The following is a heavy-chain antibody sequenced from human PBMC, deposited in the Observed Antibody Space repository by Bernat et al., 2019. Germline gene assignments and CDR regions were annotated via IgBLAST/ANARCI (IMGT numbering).Heavy chain of an antibody. V-gene: IGHV4-4*02. J-gene: IGHJ4*02. D-gene: IGHD4-17*01. CDR1: GGSISSSNW. Sequence: QVQLQESGPGLVKPSETLSLTCGVSGGSISSSNWWSWVRQPPGKGLEWIGEISHRGSTNYNPSLRSRVTISLDKSKSQLSLRLSSVTAADTAVYYCVRNGPYYLDYWGQGTLVTVSS. CDR2: ISHRGST. CDR3: VRNGPYYLDY.